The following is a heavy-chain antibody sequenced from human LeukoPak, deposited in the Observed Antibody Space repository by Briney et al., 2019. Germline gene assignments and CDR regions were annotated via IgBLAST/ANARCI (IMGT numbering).Heavy chain of an antibody. D-gene: IGHD3-16*01. V-gene: IGHV4-4*02. CDR2: IYHSGST. CDR3: ARLGAYGYYYYMDV. J-gene: IGHJ6*03. CDR1: GGSISSSNW. Sequence: PSETLSLTCAVSGGSISSSNWWSWVRQPPGKGLEWIGEIYHSGSTNYNPSLKSRVTISVDKSKNQFSLKLSSVTAADTAVYYCARLGAYGYYYYMDVWGKGTTVTVSS.